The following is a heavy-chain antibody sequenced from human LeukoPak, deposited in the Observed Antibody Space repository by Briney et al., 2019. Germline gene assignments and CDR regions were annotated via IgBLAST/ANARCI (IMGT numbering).Heavy chain of an antibody. CDR3: AKPMCSSTSCYRYFDY. V-gene: IGHV3-23*01. Sequence: GGSLRLSCAASGFTFSSYSMSWVRQAPGKGLEWVSGISGNGVNTYHADSVKGRFTISRDNSKNTLYLQMNSLRVEDTAVYYCAKPMCSSTSCYRYFDYWGQGSPVTVSS. CDR1: GFTFSSYS. CDR2: ISGNGVNT. J-gene: IGHJ4*02. D-gene: IGHD2-2*01.